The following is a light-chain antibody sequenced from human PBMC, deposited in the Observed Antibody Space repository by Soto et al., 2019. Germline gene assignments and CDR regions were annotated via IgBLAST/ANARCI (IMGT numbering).Light chain of an antibody. CDR2: AAS. J-gene: IGKJ1*01. CDR3: QQYSSSPWT. Sequence: DIVLTQSPATLSLSPGERATLSCRSSQSVSSSYLAWYQQKPGQAHRLIIYAASSMATGIPARFSGSGSGTEFTLTISRLEPDDFAVYYCQQYSSSPWTFGQGTKVEIK. V-gene: IGKV3-20*01. CDR1: QSVSSSY.